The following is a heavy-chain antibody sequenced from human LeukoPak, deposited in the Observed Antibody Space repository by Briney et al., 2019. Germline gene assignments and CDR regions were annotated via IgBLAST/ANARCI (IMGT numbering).Heavy chain of an antibody. CDR2: ITHRGTT. CDR1: GGSFSSYY. J-gene: IGHJ4*02. V-gene: IGHV4-34*01. Sequence: PSESLSLTCAVYGGSFSSYYWTWVRQPPGTGLEWIGEITHRGTTHYNPSLKSRVTISVDTQFALKLTSVTAADTAVYYCAILGYCSSASCYAIPIWGQGSLVTVSS. CDR3: AILGYCSSASCYAIPI. D-gene: IGHD2-2*01.